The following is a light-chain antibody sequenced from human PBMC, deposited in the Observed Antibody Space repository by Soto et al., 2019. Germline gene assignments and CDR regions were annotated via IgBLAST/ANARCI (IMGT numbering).Light chain of an antibody. V-gene: IGLV1-40*01. CDR3: QSYDISLSVSVV. CDR1: SSNIGAGYD. Sequence: QSVLTQPPSVSGAPGQRVTISCTGSSSNIGAGYDVQWYQQLPGAAPRLLIFGNTNRPSGVPDRFSGSRSGTSASLAISGLEAEDAAYYYCQSYDISLSVSVVFGGGTKLTVL. CDR2: GNT. J-gene: IGLJ2*01.